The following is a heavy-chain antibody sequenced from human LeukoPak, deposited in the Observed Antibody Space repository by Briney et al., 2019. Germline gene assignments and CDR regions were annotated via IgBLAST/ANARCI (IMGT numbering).Heavy chain of an antibody. CDR1: GFTFDDYG. V-gene: IGHV3-20*04. Sequence: GGSLRLSCAASGFTFDDYGMSWVRQAPGKGLEWVSGINWNGGSTGYADSVKGRFTISRDNAKNSLYLQMNSLRAEDTALYYCARGGTDSGSFHYYMDVWGKGTTVTVSS. D-gene: IGHD3-10*01. CDR2: INWNGGST. CDR3: ARGGTDSGSFHYYMDV. J-gene: IGHJ6*03.